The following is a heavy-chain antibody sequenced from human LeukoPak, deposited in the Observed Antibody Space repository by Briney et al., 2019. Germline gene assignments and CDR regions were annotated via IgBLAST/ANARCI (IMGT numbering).Heavy chain of an antibody. D-gene: IGHD1-26*01. CDR3: AREEFYSLSDY. CDR1: GFTFSSYA. CDR2: ISYDGSNK. V-gene: IGHV3-30*04. Sequence: GGSLRLSCAASGFTFSSYAMHWVRQAPGKGLEWVAVISYDGSNKYYADSVKGRFTISRDNSKNTLYLQMNSLRAEDTAVYYCAREEFYSLSDYWGQGTLVTVSS. J-gene: IGHJ4*02.